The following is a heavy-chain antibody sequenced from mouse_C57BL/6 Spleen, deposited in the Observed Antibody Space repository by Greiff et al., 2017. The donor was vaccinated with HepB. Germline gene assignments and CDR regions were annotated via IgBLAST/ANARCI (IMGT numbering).Heavy chain of an antibody. V-gene: IGHV1-54*01. CDR2: INPGSGGT. CDR1: GYAFTNYL. D-gene: IGHD2-1*01. J-gene: IGHJ1*03. Sequence: VQLQQSGAELVRPGTSVKVSCKASGYAFTNYLIEWVKQRPGQGLEWIGVINPGSGGTNYNEKFKGKATLTADKSSSTAYMQLSSLTSEDSAVYFCARSGIYYGNFHWYFDVWGTGTTVTVSS. CDR3: ARSGIYYGNFHWYFDV.